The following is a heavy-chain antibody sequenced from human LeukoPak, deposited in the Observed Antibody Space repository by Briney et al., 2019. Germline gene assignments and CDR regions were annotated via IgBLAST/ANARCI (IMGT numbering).Heavy chain of an antibody. Sequence: PGGSLRLSCAASGFTFNSYAIHWVRQAPGKGLEWVALISYDGSNKYYADSVKGRFTISRDNSKNTLYLQMNSLRAEDTAVYYCARDFSVVVTAIPDYWGQGTLVTVSS. CDR3: ARDFSVVVTAIPDY. D-gene: IGHD2-21*02. CDR1: GFTFNSYA. CDR2: ISYDGSNK. V-gene: IGHV3-30*04. J-gene: IGHJ4*02.